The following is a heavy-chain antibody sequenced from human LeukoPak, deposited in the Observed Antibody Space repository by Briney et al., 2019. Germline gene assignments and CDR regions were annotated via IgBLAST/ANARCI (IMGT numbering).Heavy chain of an antibody. Sequence: SETLSLTCTVSDGSVSSSRYYWGWIRQPPGKGLEWIGTIYYSGSTYYNPSLKSRVTISVDTSKNQFSLKLSSVTAADTAVYYCARAARTGNYYYYMDVWGKGTTVTISS. CDR1: DGSVSSSRYY. J-gene: IGHJ6*03. CDR3: ARAARTGNYYYYMDV. V-gene: IGHV4-39*07. CDR2: IYYSGST. D-gene: IGHD3-10*01.